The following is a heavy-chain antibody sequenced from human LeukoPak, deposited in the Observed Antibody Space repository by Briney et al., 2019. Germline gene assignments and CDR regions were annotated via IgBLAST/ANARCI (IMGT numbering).Heavy chain of an antibody. V-gene: IGHV4-61*01. CDR3: ARGGYSSSWDDYYYYYMDV. CDR2: IYYSGST. J-gene: IGHJ6*03. Sequence: SQTLSLTCTVSGGSISSGSYYWSWIRQPPGKGLEWIGYIYYSGSTNYNPSLKSRVTISVDASKNQFSLKLSSVTAADTAVYYCARGGYSSSWDDYYYYYMDVWGKGTTVTVSS. CDR1: GGSISSGSYY. D-gene: IGHD6-13*01.